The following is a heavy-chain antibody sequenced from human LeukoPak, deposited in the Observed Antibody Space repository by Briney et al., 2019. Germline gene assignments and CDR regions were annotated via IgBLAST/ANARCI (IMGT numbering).Heavy chain of an antibody. Sequence: SETLSLTCTVSGDSIISGTYYWGWIRQPPGKGLEWIGSLYYTGSTFNNPSLKSRVTISLDTSKNQFSLKLNSVTAADTAVYYCAREGSNGDYPDYYYYMDVWGKGTTVTISS. CDR1: GDSIISGTYY. D-gene: IGHD4-17*01. V-gene: IGHV4-39*07. CDR2: LYYTGST. CDR3: AREGSNGDYPDYYYYMDV. J-gene: IGHJ6*03.